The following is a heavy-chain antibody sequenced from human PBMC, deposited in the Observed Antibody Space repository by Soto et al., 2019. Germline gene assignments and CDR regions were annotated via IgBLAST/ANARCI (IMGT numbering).Heavy chain of an antibody. D-gene: IGHD2-2*02. CDR2: LYWDNTR. CDR3: ARYTTDNYFDV. Sequence: QITLKESRPTLVKPTQTLTLTCSFSGVSLYTRGVVVGWFRQPPGNALEWLALLYWDNTRRYSPSLKNSLTIAKGTSENQVVLTMTNMEPEDTGTYYCARYTTDNYFDVWGKGTTVTVSS. V-gene: IGHV2-5*02. J-gene: IGHJ6*04. CDR1: GVSLYTRGVV.